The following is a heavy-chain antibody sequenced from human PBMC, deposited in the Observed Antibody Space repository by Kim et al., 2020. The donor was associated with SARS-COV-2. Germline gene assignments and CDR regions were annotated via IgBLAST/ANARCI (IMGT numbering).Heavy chain of an antibody. CDR2: IYYSGST. J-gene: IGHJ2*01. D-gene: IGHD3-22*01. Sequence: SETLSLTCTVSGGSISSSSYYWGWIRQPPGKGLEWIGSIYYSGSTYYNPSLKSRVTISVDTSKNQFSLKLSSVTAADTAVYYCARVRRKMIVVVITTGWYFDLWGRGTLVTVSS. V-gene: IGHV4-39*07. CDR1: GGSISSSSYY. CDR3: ARVRRKMIVVVITTGWYFDL.